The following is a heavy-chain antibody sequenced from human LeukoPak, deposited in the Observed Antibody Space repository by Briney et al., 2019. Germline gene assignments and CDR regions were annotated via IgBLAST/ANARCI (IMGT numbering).Heavy chain of an antibody. CDR1: GFTFSSYA. Sequence: GGSLRLSCAASGFTFSSYAMSWVCQAPGKGLEWVSAISGSGGSTYYADSVKGRFTISRDNSKNTLYLQMNSLRAEDTAVYYCAKGKDCSSTSCPGDYWGQGTLVTVSS. J-gene: IGHJ4*02. CDR3: AKGKDCSSTSCPGDY. V-gene: IGHV3-23*01. CDR2: ISGSGGST. D-gene: IGHD2-2*01.